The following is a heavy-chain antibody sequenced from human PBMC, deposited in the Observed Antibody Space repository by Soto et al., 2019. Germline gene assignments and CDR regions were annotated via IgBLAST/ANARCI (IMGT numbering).Heavy chain of an antibody. J-gene: IGHJ6*02. D-gene: IGHD3-10*01. V-gene: IGHV4-4*02. CDR1: GGSISSSNW. Sequence: SETLSLTCAVSGGSISSSNWWSWVRQPPGKGLEWIGEIYHSGSTNYNPSLKSRITISVDKSKNQFSLKLSSVTAADTAVYYCARWFGELSGVYYYYGMDVWGQGTTVT. CDR3: ARWFGELSGVYYYYGMDV. CDR2: IYHSGST.